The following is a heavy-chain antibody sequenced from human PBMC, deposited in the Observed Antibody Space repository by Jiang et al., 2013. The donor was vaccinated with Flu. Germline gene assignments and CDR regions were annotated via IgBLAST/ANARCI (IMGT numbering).Heavy chain of an antibody. J-gene: IGHJ2*01. V-gene: IGHV3-23*01. CDR1: GFTFSSYA. Sequence: ASGFTFSSYAMSWVRQAPGKGLEWVSAISGSGGSTYYADSVKGRFTISRDNSKNTLYLQMNSLRAEDTAVYYCAKDSTLPRYFDLWGRGTLVTVSS. CDR3: AKDSTLPRYFDL. D-gene: IGHD5/OR15-5a*01. CDR2: ISGSGGST.